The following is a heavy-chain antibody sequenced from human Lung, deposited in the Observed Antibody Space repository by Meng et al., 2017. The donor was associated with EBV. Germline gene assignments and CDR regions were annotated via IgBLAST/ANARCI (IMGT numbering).Heavy chain of an antibody. D-gene: IGHD6-19*01. CDR2: T. V-gene: IGHV1-18*01. Sequence: TNYAQKLQSRVTMTTDTSTNTAYMDLRGLRSDDTAVYYCARDPSNTSGRYAYFDYWGQGTLVTVSS. J-gene: IGHJ4*02. CDR3: ARDPSNTSGRYAYFDY.